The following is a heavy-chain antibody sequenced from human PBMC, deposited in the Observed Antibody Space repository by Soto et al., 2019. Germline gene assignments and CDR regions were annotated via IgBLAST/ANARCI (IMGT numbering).Heavy chain of an antibody. V-gene: IGHV3-33*01. CDR2: IWYDGSDK. CDR3: ASDLPETTYSAWYFDL. D-gene: IGHD2-15*01. Sequence: QVQLVESGGGVVQPGRSLRLSCAASGFTFSKHGMHWVRQAPGKGLEWVAVIWYDGSDKYYADSVKGRFTISRDNSKNTLYLQMNSLRAEDTAVYYCASDLPETTYSAWYFDLWGRGTLATVSS. CDR1: GFTFSKHG. J-gene: IGHJ2*01.